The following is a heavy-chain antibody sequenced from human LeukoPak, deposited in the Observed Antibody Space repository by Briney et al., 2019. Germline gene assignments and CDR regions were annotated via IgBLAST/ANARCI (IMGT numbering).Heavy chain of an antibody. V-gene: IGHV3-23*01. Sequence: GGSLRLSCTASGFTFSINAMSWVRQAPGKGLEWVSGISGSGGSAFYADSVKGRFTISRDNSKKTLHLQMNSLRAEDTALYYCARDGDTVLTRGYYYYLDVWGKGTTVTVSS. CDR2: ISGSGGSA. J-gene: IGHJ6*03. CDR1: GFTFSINA. D-gene: IGHD3-10*01. CDR3: ARDGDTVLTRGYYYYLDV.